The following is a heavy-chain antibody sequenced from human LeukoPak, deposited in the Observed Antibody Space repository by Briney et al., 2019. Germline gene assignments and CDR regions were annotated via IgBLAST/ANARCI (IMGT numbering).Heavy chain of an antibody. Sequence: GESLKISRKGFGYNFTTHWIGWVRQMPEKGLEWMAIIYPSNSDTRYSPSFQGQVTISADKSISTASLQWSSLKASDTAMYYCARPIVDSSGYYYFDYWGQGTLVTVSS. CDR3: ARPIVDSSGYYYFDY. CDR2: IYPSNSDT. D-gene: IGHD3-22*01. CDR1: GYNFTTHW. J-gene: IGHJ4*02. V-gene: IGHV5-51*01.